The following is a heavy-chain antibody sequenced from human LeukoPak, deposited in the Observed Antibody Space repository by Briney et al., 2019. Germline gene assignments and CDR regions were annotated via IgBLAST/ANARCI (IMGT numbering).Heavy chain of an antibody. J-gene: IGHJ6*03. D-gene: IGHD3-10*01. CDR2: INTDGSSI. CDR3: AREGSGSLWAHYYMDV. Sequence: PGGSLRLSCAASGFTFNSYWMHWVRHAPGKGLVWVSRINTDGSSITYADSVKGRFTISRDNAKNTLYLQMNSLRVEDTAVYYCAREGSGSLWAHYYMDVWGKGTTVTVSS. CDR1: GFTFNSYW. V-gene: IGHV3-74*01.